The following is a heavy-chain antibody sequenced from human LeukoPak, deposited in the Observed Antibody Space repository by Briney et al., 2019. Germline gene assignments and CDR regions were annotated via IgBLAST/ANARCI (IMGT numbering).Heavy chain of an antibody. CDR2: ISYNSDTI. V-gene: IGHV3-9*01. D-gene: IGHD2-21*02. CDR3: TVDYCGGDCYSGWYFDL. Sequence: GRSLRLSCAASGFTFDDYSMHWVRQAPGKGLEWVSGISYNSDTIAYAYSVKGRFTISRDNAKNSLYLQMNSMRADDTALYFCTVDYCGGDCYSGWYFDLWGGGTLVTVSP. CDR1: GFTFDDYS. J-gene: IGHJ2*01.